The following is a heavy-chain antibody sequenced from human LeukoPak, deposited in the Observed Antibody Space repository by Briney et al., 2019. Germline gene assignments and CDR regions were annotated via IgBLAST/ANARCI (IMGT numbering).Heavy chain of an antibody. D-gene: IGHD3-3*01. CDR2: ISGSGGST. J-gene: IGHJ4*02. CDR1: GFTFSSYA. CDR3: ASSQAYDFWSGSGLDY. V-gene: IGHV3-23*01. Sequence: GSLRLSCAASGFTFSSYAMSWVRPAPGKGLEWVSAISGSGGSTYYADSVKGRFTISRDNSKNTLYLQMNSLRAEDTAVYYCASSQAYDFWSGSGLDYWGQGTLVTVSS.